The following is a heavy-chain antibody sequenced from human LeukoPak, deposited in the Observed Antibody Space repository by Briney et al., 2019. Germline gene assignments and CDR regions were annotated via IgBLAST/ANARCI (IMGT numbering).Heavy chain of an antibody. CDR2: ISSGSHHI. Sequence: GGSLRLSCAVSGFSFRRYSINWVRQAPGKGLEWVSSISSGSHHIYYSDPVKGRFTISRDNAKNSLYLQMNNLRADDTALYYYATRLTAVSYDASDIGGQGTFVAVSS. V-gene: IGHV3-21*01. CDR3: ATRLTAVSYDASDI. J-gene: IGHJ3*02. CDR1: GFSFRRYS. D-gene: IGHD2-21*01.